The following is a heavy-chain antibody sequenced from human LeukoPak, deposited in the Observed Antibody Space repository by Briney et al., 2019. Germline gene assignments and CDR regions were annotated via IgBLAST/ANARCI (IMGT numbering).Heavy chain of an antibody. Sequence: GGSLRLSCAASGFTFSDYYMGWVRQAPGKGLEWVSYISNSGSTIYYADSVKGRFTISRDNAKNSLYLQMNSLRAEDTAVYYCARDPGGGSYLDSWGQGTLVTVSS. J-gene: IGHJ4*02. CDR3: ARDPGGGSYLDS. CDR1: GFTFSDYY. D-gene: IGHD1-26*01. CDR2: ISNSGSTI. V-gene: IGHV3-11*04.